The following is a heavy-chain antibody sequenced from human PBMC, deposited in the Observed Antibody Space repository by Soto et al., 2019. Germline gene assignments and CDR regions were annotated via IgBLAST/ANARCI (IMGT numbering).Heavy chain of an antibody. CDR3: AGDPYDSSGYYDFDY. J-gene: IGHJ4*02. D-gene: IGHD3-22*01. Sequence: GGSLRLSCAASGFTFSSYAMSWVRQAPGKGLEWVSAISGSGGSTYYADSVKGRFTISRDNSKNTLYLQMNSLRAEVTAVYYCAGDPYDSSGYYDFDYWGQGTLVTVSS. V-gene: IGHV3-23*01. CDR2: ISGSGGST. CDR1: GFTFSSYA.